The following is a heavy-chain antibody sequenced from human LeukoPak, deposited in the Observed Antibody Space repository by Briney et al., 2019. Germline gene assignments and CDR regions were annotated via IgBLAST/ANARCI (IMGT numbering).Heavy chain of an antibody. J-gene: IGHJ4*02. Sequence: GGSLRLSCAASGFTFSIYAMSWVRQAPGKGLQWVSSITSSGDGTYYADSVKGRFTISRDNSENTLYLQMNSLRVEDTAVYYCAKVIVGGAFDYWGQGTLVTVSS. CDR1: GFTFSIYA. V-gene: IGHV3-23*01. D-gene: IGHD1-26*01. CDR3: AKVIVGGAFDY. CDR2: ITSSGDGT.